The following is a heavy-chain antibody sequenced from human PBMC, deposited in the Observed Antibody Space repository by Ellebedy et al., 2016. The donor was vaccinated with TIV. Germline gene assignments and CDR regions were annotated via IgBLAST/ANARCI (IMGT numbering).Heavy chain of an antibody. V-gene: IGHV3-7*03. CDR2: IASDGIEK. CDR1: GLVFSGYC. Sequence: GESLKISCAASGLVFSGYCMTWLRLSPGKGPEWVANIASDGIEKYYADSVKGRFTISRDNAKNSLYLQMNSLRAEDTAVYYCASGRSYNWGQGTLVTVSS. J-gene: IGHJ4*02. D-gene: IGHD3-10*01. CDR3: ASGRSYN.